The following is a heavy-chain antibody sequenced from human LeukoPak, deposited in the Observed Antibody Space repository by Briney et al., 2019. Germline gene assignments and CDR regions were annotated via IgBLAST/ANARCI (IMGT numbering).Heavy chain of an antibody. CDR1: GFTFSYHL. CDR3: ARDQFSGYYDY. Sequence: GALRLSLAGSGFTFSYHLMAWVRQAPNKGPEWVANIKEDGTEKFYVDSVKGRFTISRDNAKNSLYLQINSLRAEDTAVYYCARDQFSGYYDYWGQGTLVTVSS. D-gene: IGHD3-22*01. V-gene: IGHV3-7*01. CDR2: IKEDGTEK. J-gene: IGHJ4*02.